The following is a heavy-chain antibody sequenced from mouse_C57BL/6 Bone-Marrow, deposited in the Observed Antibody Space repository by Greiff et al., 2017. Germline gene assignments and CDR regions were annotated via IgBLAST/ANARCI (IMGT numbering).Heavy chain of an antibody. Sequence: QVQLQQSGPGLVQPSQSLSITCTVSGFSLTSYGVHWVRQSLGKGLEWLGVLWSGGSTDYNAAFISRLSISKDNSKSQVFFKMNSLQADDTAIYYCARGMMVTTGAWFAYWGQGTLVTVSA. D-gene: IGHD2-3*01. CDR1: GFSLTSYG. J-gene: IGHJ3*01. V-gene: IGHV2-2*01. CDR3: ARGMMVTTGAWFAY. CDR2: LWSGGST.